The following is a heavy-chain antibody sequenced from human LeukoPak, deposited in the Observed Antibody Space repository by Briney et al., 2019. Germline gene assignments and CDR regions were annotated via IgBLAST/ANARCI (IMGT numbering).Heavy chain of an antibody. Sequence: SETLSLTCTVSGGSISSSSYFWGWIRQPPGKGLEWIGSIYYSGSTYYNPSLKSRVTISVDTSKNQFSLKLSSVTAADTAVYYCARQRAVAGITDAFAIWGQGTMVTVSS. CDR3: ARQRAVAGITDAFAI. J-gene: IGHJ3*02. D-gene: IGHD6-19*01. CDR1: GGSISSSSYF. V-gene: IGHV4-39*01. CDR2: IYYSGST.